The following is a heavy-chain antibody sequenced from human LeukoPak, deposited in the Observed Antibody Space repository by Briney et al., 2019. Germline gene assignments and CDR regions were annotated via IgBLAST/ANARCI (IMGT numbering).Heavy chain of an antibody. Sequence: PSQTLSLTGTVSGGSISSGDYYWSWIRQPPGKGLEWIGYIYYSGSTYYNPSLKSRVTISVDTSKNQFSLKLSSVTAADTAVYYCAREFRRYSGYDPGDYWGQGTLVTVSS. CDR3: AREFRRYSGYDPGDY. V-gene: IGHV4-30-4*08. J-gene: IGHJ4*02. CDR2: IYYSGST. D-gene: IGHD5-12*01. CDR1: GGSISSGDYY.